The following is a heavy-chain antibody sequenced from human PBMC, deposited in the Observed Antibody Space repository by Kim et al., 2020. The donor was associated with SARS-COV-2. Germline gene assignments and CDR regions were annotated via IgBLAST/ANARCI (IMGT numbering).Heavy chain of an antibody. CDR3: GREEYTSSSPDY. CDR1: GFTFSSYW. D-gene: IGHD6-6*01. V-gene: IGHV3-74*01. Sequence: GGSLRLSCAASGFTFSSYWMHWVRQAPGKGLVWVSRINTAATTTYYADSVKGRFTTSRDNAKSTLYLQMTSLRAEDTAVYYCGREEYTSSSPDYWCQGTL. J-gene: IGHJ4*02. CDR2: INTAATTT.